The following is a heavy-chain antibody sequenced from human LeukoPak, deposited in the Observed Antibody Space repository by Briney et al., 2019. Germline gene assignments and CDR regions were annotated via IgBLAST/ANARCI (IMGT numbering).Heavy chain of an antibody. CDR1: GYSFTSYW. CDR3: ARHVAGTTHIWNYYYYGMDV. J-gene: IGHJ6*02. V-gene: IGHV5-51*01. Sequence: GESLKISCKGSGYSFTSYWIGWVRQMPGKGLEWMGIIYSGDSDTRYSPSFQGQVTISADKSIRTAYLQWSSLKASDTAMYYCARHVAGTTHIWNYYYYGMDVWGQGTTVTVSS. D-gene: IGHD1-7*01. CDR2: IYSGDSDT.